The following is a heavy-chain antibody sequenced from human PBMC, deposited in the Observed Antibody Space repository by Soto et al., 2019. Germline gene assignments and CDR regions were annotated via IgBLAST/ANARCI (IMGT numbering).Heavy chain of an antibody. CDR1: GYTFTGYY. CDR3: ARASSLYSSSWYVRDAFDI. V-gene: IGHV1-2*02. CDR2: INPNSGGT. D-gene: IGHD6-13*01. J-gene: IGHJ3*02. Sequence: ASEKVSCKASGYTFTGYYMHWGRQAPGQGLEWMGWINPNSGGTNYAQKFQGRVTMTRDTSISTAYMELSRLRSDDTAVYYCARASSLYSSSWYVRDAFDIWGQGTMVTVSS.